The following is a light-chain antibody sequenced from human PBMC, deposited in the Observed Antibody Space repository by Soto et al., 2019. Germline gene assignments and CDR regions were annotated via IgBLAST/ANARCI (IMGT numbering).Light chain of an antibody. V-gene: IGKV4-1*01. CDR3: QQYYRTPLT. J-gene: IGKJ4*01. CDR2: WAS. CDR1: QSVLYSSNNKNY. Sequence: DIVMTQSPDSLAVSLGKRATINCKSSQSVLYSSNNKNYLAWYQQKPGQPPKLLIYWASTRESGVPDRFSGTGSGTDFTLIISSLQAEDVAVYYCQQYYRTPLTFGGGTKVEIK.